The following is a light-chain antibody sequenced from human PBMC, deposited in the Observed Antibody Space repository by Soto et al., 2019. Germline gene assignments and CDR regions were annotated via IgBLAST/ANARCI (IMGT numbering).Light chain of an antibody. CDR2: DVT. CDR1: SSDVGGYNY. V-gene: IGLV2-11*01. J-gene: IGLJ3*02. CDR3: CSYAGSYPWV. Sequence: QSALTQPRSVSGSPGQSVTISCTGTSSDVGGYNYVSWYQQHPGKVPKLMIYDVTKRPSGVPDRFSGSKSGNTASLSISGLQAEGEADYYCCSYAGSYPWVFGGGTKLTVL.